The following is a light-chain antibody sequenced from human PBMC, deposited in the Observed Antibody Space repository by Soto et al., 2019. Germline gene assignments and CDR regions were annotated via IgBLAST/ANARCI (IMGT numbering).Light chain of an antibody. Sequence: EIVLTQSPGTLSLSPGERATLSCRASQSVSSSYLAWYQQKPGQAPRLLIYGASSRATGIPDRFSGSGSGTDFTLTISSLQPGDFASYYCQQSFSTPPTFGQGTKVDIK. CDR2: GAS. CDR3: QQSFSTPPT. CDR1: QSVSSSY. J-gene: IGKJ1*01. V-gene: IGKV3-20*01.